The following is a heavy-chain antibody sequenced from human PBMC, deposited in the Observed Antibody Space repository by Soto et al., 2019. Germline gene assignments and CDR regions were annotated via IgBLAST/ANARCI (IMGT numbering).Heavy chain of an antibody. CDR1: GGSFSTYY. D-gene: IGHD1-26*01. J-gene: IGHJ3*02. CDR3: ARGGSKDWQVAIDI. Sequence: QLQQWGAGLLKPSETLSLTCVVSGGSFSTYYYNWIRQSPGKGLEWVGEINHSGNNNYSPSLTSPVTMSLDTSKTQFSLKLTSVTAAATAVYYCARGGSKDWQVAIDIWGQGTMVTVAS. CDR2: INHSGNN. V-gene: IGHV4-34*01.